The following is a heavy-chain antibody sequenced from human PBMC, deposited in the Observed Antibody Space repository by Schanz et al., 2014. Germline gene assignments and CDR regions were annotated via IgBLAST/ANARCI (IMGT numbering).Heavy chain of an antibody. D-gene: IGHD3-10*01. CDR3: ARGVRVRGIIIDY. CDR1: GFTFTTFA. CDR2: ITSTSRYI. Sequence: EQVLESGGGFVQPGGSLRLSCATSGFTFTTFAMTWVRQAPGKGLEWVSSITSTSRYIYYADSLKGRFTISRDNAKNSVYLQMNSLRAEDTAEYYCARGVRVRGIIIDYWGPGTLVTVSS. J-gene: IGHJ4*02. V-gene: IGHV3-21*01.